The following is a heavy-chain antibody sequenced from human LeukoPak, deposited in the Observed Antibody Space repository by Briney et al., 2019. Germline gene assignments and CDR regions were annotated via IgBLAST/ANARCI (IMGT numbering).Heavy chain of an antibody. J-gene: IGHJ4*02. CDR2: IAQDGSQK. CDR1: GFTFSSYW. V-gene: IGHV3-7*01. D-gene: IGHD1-1*01. Sequence: PGGSLRLSCTTSGFTFSSYWMSWVRQAPGTELEGVAHIAQDGSQKNYVDAVKGRITISRDNAKSSLYLQMNSLTAEDTAVYYCARDKVSGAWTGSLFDYWGQGSLVTVSS. CDR3: ARDKVSGAWTGSLFDY.